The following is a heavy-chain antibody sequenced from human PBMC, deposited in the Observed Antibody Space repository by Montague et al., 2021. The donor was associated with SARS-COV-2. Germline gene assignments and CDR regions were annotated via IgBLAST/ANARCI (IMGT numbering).Heavy chain of an antibody. CDR1: GDSVAGQSGA. D-gene: IGHD3-9*01. Sequence: CAISGDSVAGQSGAWNWNRHSPSRDLEWLGRTYYRSKWDSDYAESVKRXRVITPDTSKNQVSLQLNSVIPENTAVYFCASSGITLTGLDAFDIWGQGTMVTVSS. V-gene: IGHV6-1*01. CDR2: TYYRSKWDS. J-gene: IGHJ3*02. CDR3: ASSGITLTGLDAFDI.